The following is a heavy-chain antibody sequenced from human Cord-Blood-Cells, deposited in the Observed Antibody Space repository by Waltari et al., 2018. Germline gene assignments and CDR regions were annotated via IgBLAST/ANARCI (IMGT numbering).Heavy chain of an antibody. V-gene: IGHV3-53*04. D-gene: IGHD4-17*01. J-gene: IGHJ3*02. CDR3: ARGTHGDYAFDI. Sequence: EVQLVESGGGLVQTGGSLRLSCAASGFTVSRKYMRWVRQDPGEGLDWVSVIDSGGSTYYADAGKGRFTISRHNSKNSLYLQMNSLRAEDTAVYYCARGTHGDYAFDILGQGTMVTVSS. CDR2: IDSGGST. CDR1: GFTVSRKY.